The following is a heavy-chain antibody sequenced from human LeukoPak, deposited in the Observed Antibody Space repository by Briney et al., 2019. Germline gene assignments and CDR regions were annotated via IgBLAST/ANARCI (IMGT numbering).Heavy chain of an antibody. V-gene: IGHV3-23*01. Sequence: PGGSLRLSCAASGFTFSSYAMTWVRQAPGKGLEWVSSISGNGYSIYYADSVKGRFTISRDNSKNTLYLQMNSLRAEDTAVYYCARSSCSSTSCSDYYMDVWGKGTTVTVSS. CDR2: ISGNGYSI. CDR1: GFTFSSYA. CDR3: ARSSCSSTSCSDYYMDV. D-gene: IGHD2-2*01. J-gene: IGHJ6*03.